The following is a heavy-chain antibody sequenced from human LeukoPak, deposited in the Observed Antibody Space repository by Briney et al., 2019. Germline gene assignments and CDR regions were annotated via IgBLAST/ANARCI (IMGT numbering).Heavy chain of an antibody. CDR3: ARGYCSETTCYRDMATILPDY. CDR1: GGSISSGDYY. J-gene: IGHJ4*02. D-gene: IGHD2-2*02. V-gene: IGHV4-61*08. Sequence: PSETLSLTCTVSGGSISSGDYYWSWIRQPPGKGPEWIGYIFYSGNTNYNPSLKSRVTMSVDTSNNQFSLRLTSVTAADTAVYFCARGYCSETTCYRDMATILPDYWGRGTLVTVSS. CDR2: IFYSGNT.